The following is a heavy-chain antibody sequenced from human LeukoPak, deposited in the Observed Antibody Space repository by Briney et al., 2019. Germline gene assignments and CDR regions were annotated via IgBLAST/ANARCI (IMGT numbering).Heavy chain of an antibody. D-gene: IGHD3-22*01. CDR2: IRDDGNNI. CDR3: AKDLHPYYYDSSGYYQGSFSDY. J-gene: IGHJ4*02. Sequence: PWGSLRLSCAASGFSFTSYAMHWVRQAPGKGLEWVAFIRDDGNNIHYADSVKDRFTISRDNSKNTLYLQMNSLRAEDTAVYYCAKDLHPYYYDSSGYYQGSFSDYWGQGTLVTVSS. V-gene: IGHV3-30*02. CDR1: GFSFTSYA.